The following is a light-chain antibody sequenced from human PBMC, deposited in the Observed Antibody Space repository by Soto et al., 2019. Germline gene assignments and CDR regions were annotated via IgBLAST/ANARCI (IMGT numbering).Light chain of an antibody. Sequence: EIVLTQSPASLSLSPGERATLSCRASQSVSSHLGWYQQTPGQAPRLLIFGASSRATGIPDRFTGSGSGTDFTLTISRLEPEDFAVYYCQQYGSSPITFGQGTRLEI. V-gene: IGKV3-20*01. CDR1: QSVSSH. J-gene: IGKJ5*01. CDR3: QQYGSSPIT. CDR2: GAS.